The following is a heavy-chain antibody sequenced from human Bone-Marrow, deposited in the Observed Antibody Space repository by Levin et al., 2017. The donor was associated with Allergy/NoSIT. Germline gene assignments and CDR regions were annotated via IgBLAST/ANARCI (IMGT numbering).Heavy chain of an antibody. CDR2: ISNSGST. V-gene: IGHV3-23*01. CDR1: GFTFSSYA. D-gene: IGHD2-2*01. J-gene: IGHJ5*01. CDR3: ATLVGLETYCSSSSCLGWFDS. Sequence: GGSLRLSCAASGFTFSSYAMSWVRQAPGKGLEWVSAISNSGSTYYADSVKGRFTISRDNSKNTLHLQMNSLRAEDTAVYYCATLVGLETYCSSSSCLGWFDSWGQGTLVTVSS.